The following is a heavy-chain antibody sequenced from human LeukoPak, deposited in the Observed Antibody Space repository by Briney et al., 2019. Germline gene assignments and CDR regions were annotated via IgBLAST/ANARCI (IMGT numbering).Heavy chain of an antibody. Sequence: GGSLRLSCAASGFTFSSYWMSWVRQAPGKGLEWVANIKQDGSEKYYVDSVKGRFTISRDNAKNSLYPQMNSLRADDTAVYYCARGLAAAGTRGPYWGQGTLVTVSS. V-gene: IGHV3-7*04. CDR3: ARGLAAAGTRGPY. CDR1: GFTFSSYW. J-gene: IGHJ4*02. CDR2: IKQDGSEK. D-gene: IGHD6-13*01.